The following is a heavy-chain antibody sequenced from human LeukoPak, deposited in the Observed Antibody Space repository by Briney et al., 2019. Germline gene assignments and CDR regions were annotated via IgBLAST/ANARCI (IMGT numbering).Heavy chain of an antibody. D-gene: IGHD3-10*01. CDR3: ASHFGSGFDS. V-gene: IGHV4-59*01. Sequence: SETLSLTCSVSGGSIRDYSWSWIRKPPGKGLEWIGYVFYTGSTNFDPSLKSRVTMSTNTSKNQFSLKLTSVTAADTAVYYCASHFGSGFDSWGQGTLVTVSS. CDR1: GGSIRDYS. CDR2: VFYTGST. J-gene: IGHJ4*02.